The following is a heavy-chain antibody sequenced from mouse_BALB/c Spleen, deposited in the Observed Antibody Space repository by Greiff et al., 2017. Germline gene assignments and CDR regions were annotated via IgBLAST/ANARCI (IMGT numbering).Heavy chain of an antibody. CDR2: IRNKANGYTT. J-gene: IGHJ4*01. V-gene: IGHV7-3*02. CDR3: ARDPPYCY. Sequence: EVQLVESGGGLVQPGGSLRLSCATSGFTFTDYYMSWVRQPPGKALEWLGFIRNKANGYTTEYSASVKGRFTISRDNSQSILYLQMNTLRAEDSATYYCARDPPYCYWGQGTSVTVSS. D-gene: IGHD2-10*01. CDR1: GFTFTDYY.